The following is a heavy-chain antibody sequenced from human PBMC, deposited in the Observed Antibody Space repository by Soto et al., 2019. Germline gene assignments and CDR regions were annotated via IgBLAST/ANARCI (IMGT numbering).Heavy chain of an antibody. Sequence: QVPLVQSGAEVKKPGSSVTVSCKASGGTFSSYAIHWVRQAPGQGLEWMGGIIPMYGPAKYAQRFQGRVTITADESTTTGYMELTSLTSQDTAVYYCARGTSMVRGVIDNWFDPWGHGTLVTVSS. D-gene: IGHD3-10*01. CDR2: IIPMYGPA. V-gene: IGHV1-69*01. CDR1: GGTFSSYA. CDR3: ARGTSMVRGVIDNWFDP. J-gene: IGHJ5*02.